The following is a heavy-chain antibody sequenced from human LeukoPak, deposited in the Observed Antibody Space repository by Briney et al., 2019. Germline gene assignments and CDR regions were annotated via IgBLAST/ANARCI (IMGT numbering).Heavy chain of an antibody. V-gene: IGHV3-7*01. Sequence: GGSLRLSCEASGFSFSAAWMTWVRQAPGKGLKWVATIKNDGSDKYYVDSVKGRFTLSRDNAKNSVYLQMNSLRVEDTAVYYCVNLGYSDGGQGTLVTVSP. J-gene: IGHJ4*02. D-gene: IGHD5-12*01. CDR3: VNLGYSD. CDR2: IKNDGSDK. CDR1: GFSFSAAW.